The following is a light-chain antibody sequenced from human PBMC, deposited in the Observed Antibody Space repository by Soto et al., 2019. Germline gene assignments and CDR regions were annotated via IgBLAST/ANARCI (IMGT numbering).Light chain of an antibody. CDR1: SSDVGDYNY. V-gene: IGLV2-14*01. CDR3: SSYTRSSTLYVV. Sequence: QSALTQPASVSGSPGQSITISCTGTSSDVGDYNYVSWYQQHPGKAPKLMISDVSNRPSGVSNRFSGSKSGNTASQTISGLQAEDEADYYCSSYTRSSTLYVVFGGGTKLTVL. J-gene: IGLJ2*01. CDR2: DVS.